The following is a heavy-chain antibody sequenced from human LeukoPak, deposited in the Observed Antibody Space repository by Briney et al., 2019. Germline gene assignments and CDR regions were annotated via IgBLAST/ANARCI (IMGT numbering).Heavy chain of an antibody. CDR1: GYTFTSYG. CDR3: ARGSPPRRNYDSRGYYSYYFDY. Sequence: GASVKVSCTASGYTFTSYGISWVRQAPGQGLEWMGWISAYNGNTNYAQKLQGRVTMTTDTSTSTVYMELRSLRSDDTAVYYCARGSPPRRNYDSRGYYSYYFDYWGQGTLVTVSS. CDR2: ISAYNGNT. V-gene: IGHV1-18*01. J-gene: IGHJ4*02. D-gene: IGHD3-22*01.